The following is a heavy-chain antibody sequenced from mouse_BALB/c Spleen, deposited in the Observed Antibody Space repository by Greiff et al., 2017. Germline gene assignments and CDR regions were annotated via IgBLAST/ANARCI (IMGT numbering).Heavy chain of an antibody. CDR2: ISSGSSTI. D-gene: IGHD1-2*01. J-gene: IGHJ4*01. CDR1: GFTFSSFG. CDR3: AGTTATGAMDY. Sequence: EVKLVESGGGLVQPGGSRKLSCAASGFTFSSFGMHWVRQAPEKGLEWVAYISSGSSTIYYADTVKGRFTISRDNPKNTLFLQMTSLRSEDTAMYYCAGTTATGAMDYWGQGTSVTVSS. V-gene: IGHV5-17*02.